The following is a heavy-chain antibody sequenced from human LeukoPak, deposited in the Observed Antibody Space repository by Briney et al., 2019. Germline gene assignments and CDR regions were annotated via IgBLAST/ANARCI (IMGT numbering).Heavy chain of an antibody. D-gene: IGHD4-17*01. CDR1: GGTFSSYA. CDR3: ARAQFPYGDYVHPFWFSYNWFDP. V-gene: IGHV1-69*04. CDR2: IIPLVGIP. J-gene: IGHJ5*02. Sequence: ASVKVSCKASGGTFSSYAISWVRQAPGQGLEWVARIIPLVGIPNYAQKFQGRVTIAADTSTSTAYMELSSLRSEDTAVYYCARAQFPYGDYVHPFWFSYNWFDPWGQGTLVTVSS.